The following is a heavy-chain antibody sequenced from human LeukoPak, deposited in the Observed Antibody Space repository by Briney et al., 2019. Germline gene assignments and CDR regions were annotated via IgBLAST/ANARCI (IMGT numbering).Heavy chain of an antibody. CDR3: ARVRRYSSGWYDAFDI. CDR1: GFTFSSYS. Sequence: GGSLRLSCAASGFTFSSYSMNWVRQAPGKGLEWVSYISSSSSTIYYADSVRGRFTISRDNAKNSLYLQMNSLRAEDTAVYYCARVRRYSSGWYDAFDIWGQGTMVTVSS. J-gene: IGHJ3*02. CDR2: ISSSSSTI. D-gene: IGHD6-19*01. V-gene: IGHV3-48*04.